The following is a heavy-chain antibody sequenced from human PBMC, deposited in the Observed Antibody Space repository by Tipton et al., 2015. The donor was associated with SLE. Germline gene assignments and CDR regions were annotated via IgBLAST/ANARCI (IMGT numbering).Heavy chain of an antibody. J-gene: IGHJ3*02. CDR3: ARGPHDYGDHDAFDI. CDR2: INHSGST. V-gene: IGHV4-34*01. CDR1: GGSFSGYY. D-gene: IGHD4-17*01. Sequence: TLSLTCAVYGGSFSGYYWSWIRQPPGKGLEWIGEINHSGSTNYNPSLKSRVTISVDTSKNQFSLKLSSVTAADTAVYYCARGPHDYGDHDAFDIWGQGTMVTVSS.